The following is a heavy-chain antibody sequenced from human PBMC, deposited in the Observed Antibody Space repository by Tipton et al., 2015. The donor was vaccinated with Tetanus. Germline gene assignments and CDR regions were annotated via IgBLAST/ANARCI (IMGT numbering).Heavy chain of an antibody. CDR2: IDPRDSEA. J-gene: IGHJ2*01. CDR1: GYNFSHYS. Sequence: QLVQSGADVKKPGESLKISCQASGYNFSHYSIGWVRQMPGKGLEWVGIIDPRDSEARYGPSFQGQVIISTAKSISTPYLQWGSRAASGTPIYFCSRRRSAGLSCCYDWFFDRWGRGTMVVVSS. V-gene: IGHV5-51*01. D-gene: IGHD2-2*01. CDR3: SRRRSAGLSCCYDWFFDR.